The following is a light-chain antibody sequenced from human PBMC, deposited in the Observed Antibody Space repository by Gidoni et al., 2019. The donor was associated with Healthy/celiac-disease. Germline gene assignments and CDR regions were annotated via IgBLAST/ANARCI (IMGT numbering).Light chain of an antibody. CDR3: QQYNSFL. CDR1: QSNSSW. Sequence: DIQMTQSPSTLSASVGDRVTITCRASQSNSSWLAWYQQKPGKAPKLLIYKASSLESGVPSRFSGSGSGTEFTLTISSLQPDDFATYYCQQYNSFLFGGGTKVEIK. CDR2: KAS. J-gene: IGKJ4*01. V-gene: IGKV1-5*03.